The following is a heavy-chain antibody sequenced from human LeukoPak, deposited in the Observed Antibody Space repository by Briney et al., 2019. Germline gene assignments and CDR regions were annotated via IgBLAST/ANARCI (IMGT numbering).Heavy chain of an antibody. J-gene: IGHJ4*02. D-gene: IGHD1-26*01. Sequence: PSEALSLTCTVSGGPISSYYWSWIRQPPGKGLEWIGYIHYSGSTNYNPSLKSRVTISVDTSKNQFSLKLSSVTAADTAVYYCARDRRKLGLDYWGQGTLVTVSS. CDR1: GGPISSYY. CDR3: ARDRRKLGLDY. CDR2: IHYSGST. V-gene: IGHV4-59*01.